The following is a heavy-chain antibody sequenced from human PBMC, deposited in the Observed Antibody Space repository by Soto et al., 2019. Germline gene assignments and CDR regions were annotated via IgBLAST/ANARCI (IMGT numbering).Heavy chain of an antibody. J-gene: IGHJ4*02. CDR1: GFTFSSYA. D-gene: IGHD2-15*01. CDR2: ISGSGGST. CDR3: AKDGTPLGYCSGGSCYLSFVDY. Sequence: LRLSCAASGFTFSSYAMSWVRQAPGKGLEWVSAISGSGGSTYYADTVKGRFTISRDNSKNTLYLQMNSLRAEDTAVYYCAKDGTPLGYCSGGSCYLSFVDYWGQGTLVTVSS. V-gene: IGHV3-23*01.